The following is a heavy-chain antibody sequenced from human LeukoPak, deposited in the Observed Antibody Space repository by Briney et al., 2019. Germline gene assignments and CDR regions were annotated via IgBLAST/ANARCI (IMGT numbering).Heavy chain of an antibody. V-gene: IGHV3-48*02. CDR1: GFPLSRYN. J-gene: IGHJ5*02. CDR2: ISSSSSTI. D-gene: IGHD6-13*01. Sequence: PGGSLRLSCAASGFPLSRYNMDWVRQAPGKGLEWVSYISSSSSTIYYADSVKGRFNISRDNAKNSVYLQMNSLRDEDTAVYYCARGGSSSWHMVGTWGQGTLVTVSS. CDR3: ARGGSSSWHMVGT.